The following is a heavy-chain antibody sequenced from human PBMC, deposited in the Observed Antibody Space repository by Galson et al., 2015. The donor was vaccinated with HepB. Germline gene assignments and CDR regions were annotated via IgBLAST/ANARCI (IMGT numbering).Heavy chain of an antibody. J-gene: IGHJ6*02. CDR2: INMDGRST. Sequence: LRLSCAGSGFTFSNYWMHWVRQAPGKGLVWVSCINMDGRSTTYADSVKGRFTISRDSANVYLQMNSLRAEDTAVYFCVREYYDDDDCYYYGMDVWGQGTTVTVSS. CDR1: GFTFSNYW. V-gene: IGHV3-74*01. D-gene: IGHD3-16*01. CDR3: VREYYDDDDCYYYGMDV.